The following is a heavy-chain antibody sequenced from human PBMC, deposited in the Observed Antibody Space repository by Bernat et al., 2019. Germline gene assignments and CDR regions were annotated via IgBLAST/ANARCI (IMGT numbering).Heavy chain of an antibody. CDR2: ISAYNGNT. CDR1: GYTFTSYG. J-gene: IGHJ6*02. Sequence: QVQLVQSGAEVKKPGASVKVSCKASGYTFTSYGISWVRQAPGQGLEWMGWISAYNGNTNYAQKLQGRVTITTDTSTRTAYKEQRSQSSDDTAVYYCAREEGVTTVTTLDTIADYLCGMDVWGQGTPVTVS. CDR3: AREEGVTTVTTLDTIADYLCGMDV. V-gene: IGHV1-18*01. D-gene: IGHD4-17*01.